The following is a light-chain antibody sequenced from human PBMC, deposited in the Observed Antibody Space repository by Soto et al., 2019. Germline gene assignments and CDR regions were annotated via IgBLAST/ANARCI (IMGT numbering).Light chain of an antibody. CDR1: RSVGSS. CDR2: GAS. J-gene: IGKJ1*01. CDR3: QQYGSSLWT. Sequence: EIVLTQSPATLSLSPGDRATLSRRASRSVGSSLAWYQQKPGQAPRLLIYGASNRATGIPDRFSGSGSGTDFTLTISRLEPEDFAVYYCQQYGSSLWTFGQGTKVDIK. V-gene: IGKV3-20*01.